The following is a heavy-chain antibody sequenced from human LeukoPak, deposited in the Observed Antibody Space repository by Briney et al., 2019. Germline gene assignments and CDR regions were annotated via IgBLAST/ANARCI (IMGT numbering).Heavy chain of an antibody. CDR3: ARDQPGTYTMSST. V-gene: IGHV3-30*04. CDR2: VSGEQTDK. CDR1: GFTFVHFS. D-gene: IGHD7-27*01. Sequence: PGGSLRLSCVASGFTFVHFSMHWVRQAPGKGLEWVAFVSGEQTDKYYADSVKGRFTISRDDSRNTLFLEMNSLRPDDTAVYYCARDQPGTYTMSSTWGQGTLVT. J-gene: IGHJ5*02.